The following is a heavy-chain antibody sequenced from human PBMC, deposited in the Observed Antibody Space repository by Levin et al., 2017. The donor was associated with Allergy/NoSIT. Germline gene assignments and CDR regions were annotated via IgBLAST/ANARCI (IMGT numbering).Heavy chain of an antibody. CDR3: ARRGYSNEYFEY. CDR2: IYPGDSDT. CDR1: GYSFTNYW. Sequence: KVSCKGSGYSFTNYWIGWVRQLPGRGPEWMGIIYPGDSDTRYSPSFQGQVTISADKSISTAYLRWNSLKASDTAMYYCARRGYSNEYFEYWGQGTLVTVSS. V-gene: IGHV5-51*01. J-gene: IGHJ4*02. D-gene: IGHD5-18*01.